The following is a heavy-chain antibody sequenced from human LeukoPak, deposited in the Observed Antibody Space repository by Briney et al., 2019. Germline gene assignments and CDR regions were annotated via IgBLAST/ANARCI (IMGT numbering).Heavy chain of an antibody. Sequence: GGSLRLSCAASGFTFRSYWMSWVRQAPGKGLEWVANIKQDGSEKYYVDSVKGRFTISRDNSKNTLYLQMDSLRADDTAVYYCAKSSLVVPYDYWGQGTLVTVSS. D-gene: IGHD6-6*01. CDR3: AKSSLVVPYDY. CDR1: GFTFRSYW. CDR2: IKQDGSEK. J-gene: IGHJ4*02. V-gene: IGHV3-7*03.